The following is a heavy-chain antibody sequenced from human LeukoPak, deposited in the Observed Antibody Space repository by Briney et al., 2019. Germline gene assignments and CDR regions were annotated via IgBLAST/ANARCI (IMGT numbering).Heavy chain of an antibody. CDR1: GFTFSSYS. V-gene: IGHV3-21*04. Sequence: GGSLRLSCAASGFTFSSYSMNWVRQAPGKGLEWVSSISSSSSYIYYADSVKGRFTISRDNSKNTLHLQMNSLRAEDTAVYYCARDPQAAAGGDYWGQGTLVTVSS. CDR2: ISSSSSYI. D-gene: IGHD6-13*01. J-gene: IGHJ4*02. CDR3: ARDPQAAAGGDY.